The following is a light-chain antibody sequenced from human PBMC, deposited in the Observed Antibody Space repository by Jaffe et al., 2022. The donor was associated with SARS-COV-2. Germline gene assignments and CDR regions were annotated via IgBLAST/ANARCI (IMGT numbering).Light chain of an antibody. Sequence: QAVVTQEPSLTVSPGGTVTLTCGASTGTVTSGHYPYWFQQKPGQAPRTLIYATSNKNSWTPARFSGSLFGGKAVLTLSGAQPDDEADYYCFLSYTSGLGVIGGGTRLTVL. J-gene: IGLJ2*01. CDR2: ATS. CDR3: FLSYTSGLGV. V-gene: IGLV7-46*01. CDR1: TGTVTSGHY.